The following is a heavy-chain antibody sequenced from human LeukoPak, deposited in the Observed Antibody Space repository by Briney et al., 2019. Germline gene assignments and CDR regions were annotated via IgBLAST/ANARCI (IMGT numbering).Heavy chain of an antibody. CDR1: GGSISSGGYS. CDR3: ARVVAAAGNNWFDP. D-gene: IGHD6-13*01. Sequence: NPSETLSLTCTVSGGSISSGGYSWSWIRQTPGKGVEWIAYIHDSGSTYYNPSLKSRVSISIDTSKNQFFLKLNSVTAADTAVYYCARVVAAAGNNWFDPWGQGTLVTVSS. V-gene: IGHV4-30-4*07. CDR2: IHDSGST. J-gene: IGHJ5*02.